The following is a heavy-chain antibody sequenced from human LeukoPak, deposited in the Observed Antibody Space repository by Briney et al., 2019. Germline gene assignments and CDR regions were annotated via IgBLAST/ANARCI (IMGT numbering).Heavy chain of an antibody. Sequence: GSSVKVSCKASGGTFSSYAISWVRQAPGQGLEWMGGIIPIFGTANYAQKFQGRVTITADESTSTAYMEPSSLRSEDTAVYYCARDERVGFVDYDILTTGAFDIWGQGTMVTVSS. CDR2: IIPIFGTA. V-gene: IGHV1-69*01. CDR3: ARDERVGFVDYDILTTGAFDI. CDR1: GGTFSSYA. J-gene: IGHJ3*02. D-gene: IGHD3-9*01.